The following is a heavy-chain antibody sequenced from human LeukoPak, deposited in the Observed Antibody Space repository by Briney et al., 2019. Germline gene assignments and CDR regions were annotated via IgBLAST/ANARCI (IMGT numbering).Heavy chain of an antibody. D-gene: IGHD5-12*01. V-gene: IGHV3-21*01. Sequence: GGSLRLSCAASGFTFSSYSMNWVRQAPGKGLEWVSSISSSSSYIYYADSVKGRFTISRDNAKNSLYLQMNSLRAEDTAVYYCARDRPGGYGAYYYYYMDVWGKGTTVTVSS. J-gene: IGHJ6*03. CDR1: GFTFSSYS. CDR3: ARDRPGGYGAYYYYYMDV. CDR2: ISSSSSYI.